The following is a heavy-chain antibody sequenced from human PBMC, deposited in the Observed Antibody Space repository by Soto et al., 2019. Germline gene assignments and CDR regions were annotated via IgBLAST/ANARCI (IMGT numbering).Heavy chain of an antibody. V-gene: IGHV3-30*18. D-gene: IGHD4-17*01. CDR3: AKSGRYGDYLYYFDY. CDR1: GFTFSSYG. CDR2: ISYDGSNK. Sequence: VQLVESGGGVVQPGRSLRLSCAASGFTFSSYGMHWVRQAPGKGLEWAAVISYDGSNKYYADSVKGRFTISRDNSKNTLYLQMNSLRAEDTAVYYCAKSGRYGDYLYYFDYWGRGTLVTVSS. J-gene: IGHJ4*02.